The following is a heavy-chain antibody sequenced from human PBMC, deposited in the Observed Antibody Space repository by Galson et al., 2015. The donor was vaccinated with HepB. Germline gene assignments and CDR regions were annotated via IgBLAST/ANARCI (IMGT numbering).Heavy chain of an antibody. J-gene: IGHJ3*02. CDR2: INSDGSST. CDR3: ARDRPWGYYGSVSYIGGAFDI. V-gene: IGHV3-74*01. Sequence: SLRLACAAYGFSFSIYWMHWVRQAPRKGLVWVSRINSDGSSTSYADSVKGRFTISRNNAKNTLYLQMNSLRAEDTSVYYCARDRPWGYYGSVSYIGGAFDIWGQGTMVTVSS. CDR1: GFSFSIYW. D-gene: IGHD3-10*01.